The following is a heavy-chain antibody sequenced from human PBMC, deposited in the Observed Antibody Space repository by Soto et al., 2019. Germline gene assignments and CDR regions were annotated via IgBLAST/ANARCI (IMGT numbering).Heavy chain of an antibody. J-gene: IGHJ4*02. CDR3: ARRYSSSFDY. CDR2: IYYSGNT. Sequence: SETMSLTCTVSGGSISSGDYYWNWIRQPPGKGLEWIGNIYYSGNTDCNPSLKSRVTISVDTSKNQFSLKLSSVTAADTAVYYCARRYSSSFDYWGQGTLVTVSS. V-gene: IGHV4-30-4*01. D-gene: IGHD6-13*01. CDR1: GGSISSGDYY.